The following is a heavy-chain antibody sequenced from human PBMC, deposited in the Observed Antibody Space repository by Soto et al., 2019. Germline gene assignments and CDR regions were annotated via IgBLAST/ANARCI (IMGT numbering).Heavy chain of an antibody. D-gene: IGHD3-10*01. CDR1: GYTFTGYY. J-gene: IGHJ3*02. CDR3: ARDNGRSGSGSYYNDAFDI. Sequence: ASVKVSCKASGYTFTGYYMHWVRQAPGQGLEWMGWINPNSGGTNYAQKFQGWVTMTRDTSISTAYMELSRLRSDDTAVYYCARDNGRSGSGSYYNDAFDIWGQGTMVTVSS. CDR2: INPNSGGT. V-gene: IGHV1-2*04.